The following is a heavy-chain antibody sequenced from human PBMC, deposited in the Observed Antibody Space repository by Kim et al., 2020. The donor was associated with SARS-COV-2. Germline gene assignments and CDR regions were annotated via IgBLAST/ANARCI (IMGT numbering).Heavy chain of an antibody. CDR3: AKDVSRITFFGVVTRGGMGV. CDR1: GFTFSSYA. CDR2: ISGSGGST. V-gene: IGHV3-23*01. D-gene: IGHD3-3*01. J-gene: IGHJ6*02. Sequence: GGSLRLSCAASGFTFSSYAMSWVRQAPGKGLEWVSAISGSGGSTYYADSVKGRFTISRDNSKNTLYLQMNSLRAEDTAVYYCAKDVSRITFFGVVTRGGMGVWGQGTTVTVSS.